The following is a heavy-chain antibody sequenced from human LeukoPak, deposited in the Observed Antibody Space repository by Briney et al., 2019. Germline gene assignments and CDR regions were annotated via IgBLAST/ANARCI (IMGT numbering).Heavy chain of an antibody. CDR1: GYSISSGYY. Sequence: SETLSLTCTVSGYSISSGYYWGWIRQPPGKGLEWIGSIYHSGSTYYNPSLKSRVTISVDTSKNQFSLKLSSVTAADTAVYYCARRYGYYYYYIDVWGKGTTVTVSS. CDR2: IYHSGST. D-gene: IGHD5-18*01. J-gene: IGHJ6*03. V-gene: IGHV4-38-2*02. CDR3: ARRYGYYYYYIDV.